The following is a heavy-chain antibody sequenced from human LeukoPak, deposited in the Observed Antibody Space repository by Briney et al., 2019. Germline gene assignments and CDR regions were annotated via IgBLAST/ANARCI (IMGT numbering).Heavy chain of an antibody. CDR2: IYHSGST. D-gene: IGHD6-13*01. CDR3: ARDGPIAAAGTGDY. CDR1: GGSISSSNW. Sequence: SGTLSLTCAVSGGSISSSNWWSWVRQPPGKGLEWIGEIYHSGSTNYNPSLKSRVTISVDKSKNQFSLKLSSVTAADTAVYYCARDGPIAAAGTGDYWGQGTLVTVSS. J-gene: IGHJ4*02. V-gene: IGHV4-4*02.